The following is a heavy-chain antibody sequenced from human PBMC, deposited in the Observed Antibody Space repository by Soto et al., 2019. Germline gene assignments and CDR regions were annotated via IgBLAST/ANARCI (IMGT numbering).Heavy chain of an antibody. CDR1: GFTFNSYS. V-gene: IGHV3-48*02. J-gene: IGHJ4*02. Sequence: EVHLVESGGGLVQPGGSLRLSCAASGFTFNSYSLNWVRQAPGKGLEWVSYITSSGTTIYYAVSVRGRFTISRDNAKNSLYLQMNSLRDDDTAVYYCARGSSNWAYYFDFWGQGTLVTVSS. CDR3: ARGSSNWAYYFDF. CDR2: ITSSGTTI. D-gene: IGHD6-13*01.